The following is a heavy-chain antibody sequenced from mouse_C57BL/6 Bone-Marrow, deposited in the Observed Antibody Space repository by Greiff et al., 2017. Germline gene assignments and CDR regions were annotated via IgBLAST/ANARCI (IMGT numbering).Heavy chain of an antibody. Sequence: VQLQQSGPELVKPGASVKIPCTASGYTFTDYNMDWVKQSHGKSLEWIGDINPNNGGTIYNQKFKGKATLTVDKSSSTAYMELRSLTSEDTAVYYCARRDYYGSSYGYFDVWGTGTTVTVAS. CDR3: ARRDYYGSSYGYFDV. CDR2: INPNNGGT. J-gene: IGHJ1*03. V-gene: IGHV1-18*01. CDR1: GYTFTDYN. D-gene: IGHD1-1*01.